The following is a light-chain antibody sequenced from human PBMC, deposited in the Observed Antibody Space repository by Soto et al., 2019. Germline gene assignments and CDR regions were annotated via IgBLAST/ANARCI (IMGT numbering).Light chain of an antibody. CDR2: END. CDR3: GAWDSRLSVVL. CDR1: SSNIGNNY. J-gene: IGLJ2*01. Sequence: QSVLTQPPSVSAAPGQKVTISCSGSSSNIGNNYVSWYQQLPGTAPRLFIYENDKRPSGIPDRFSGSQSGTSATLGITGLQTGDEADYYCGAWDSRLSVVLFGGGTKLTVL. V-gene: IGLV1-51*01.